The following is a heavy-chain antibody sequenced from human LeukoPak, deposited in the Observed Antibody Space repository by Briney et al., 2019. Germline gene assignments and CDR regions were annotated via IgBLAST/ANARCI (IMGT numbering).Heavy chain of an antibody. CDR3: AKGTTVSLYYYYYMDV. J-gene: IGHJ6*03. CDR2: ISGSGGST. Sequence: GGSLRLSCAASGFTFSSYAMSWVRQAPGKGLEWVSAISGSGGSTYYADSVKGRLTISRDNSKNTLYLQMNSLRAEDTAVYYCAKGTTVSLYYYYYMDVWGKGTTVTVSS. CDR1: GFTFSSYA. D-gene: IGHD4-17*01. V-gene: IGHV3-23*01.